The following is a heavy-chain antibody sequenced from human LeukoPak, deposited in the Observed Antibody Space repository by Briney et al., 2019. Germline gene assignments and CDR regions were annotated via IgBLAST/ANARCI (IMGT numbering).Heavy chain of an antibody. J-gene: IGHJ4*02. Sequence: SETLSLTCTVSGGSISSSSYYWGWIRQPPGKGLEWIGSIYYSGSTYYNPSLKSRVTISVDTSKNQFSLKLSSVTAADTAVYYCARHERWLQRPFDYWGQGTLVTVSS. CDR1: GGSISSSSYY. CDR3: ARHERWLQRPFDY. V-gene: IGHV4-39*01. D-gene: IGHD5-24*01. CDR2: IYYSGST.